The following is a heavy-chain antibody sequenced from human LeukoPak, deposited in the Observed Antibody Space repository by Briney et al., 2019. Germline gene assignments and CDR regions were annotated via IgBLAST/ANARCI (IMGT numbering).Heavy chain of an antibody. Sequence: GGSLRLSCAASGFTFSDYYMSWIRQAPGKRLEWVSWISGSSSKTSYADSVKGRFTISRDNAKNSLYLQMNSLRAEDTAVYYCARGGYCNATKFYYYGMDVCGQGTTVTV. D-gene: IGHD4-11*01. CDR2: ISGSSSKT. CDR3: ARGGYCNATKFYYYGMDV. CDR1: GFTFSDYY. J-gene: IGHJ6*02. V-gene: IGHV3-11*06.